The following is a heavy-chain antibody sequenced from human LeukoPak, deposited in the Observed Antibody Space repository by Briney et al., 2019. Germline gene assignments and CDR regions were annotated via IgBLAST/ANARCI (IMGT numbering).Heavy chain of an antibody. CDR2: ISSSSSYI. CDR1: GFTFSSYS. D-gene: IGHD1-14*01. CDR3: ARDKAGTTPYYYYSMDV. J-gene: IGHJ6*03. V-gene: IGHV3-21*01. Sequence: GGSLRPSCAASGFTFSSYSMNWVRQAPGKGLEWVSSISSSSSYIYYADSVKGRFTISRDNAKNSLYLQMNSLRAEDTAVYYCARDKAGTTPYYYYSMDVWGKGTTVTVSS.